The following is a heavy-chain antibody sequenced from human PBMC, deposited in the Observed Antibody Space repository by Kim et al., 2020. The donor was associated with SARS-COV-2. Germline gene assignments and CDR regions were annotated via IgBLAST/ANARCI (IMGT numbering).Heavy chain of an antibody. D-gene: IGHD3-10*01. J-gene: IGHJ4*02. Sequence: ASVKVSCKASGYTFTSYGISWVRQAPGQGLEWMGWISAYNGNTNYAQKLQGRVTMTTDTSTSTAYMELRSLRSDDTAVYYCARDRRRITMVRGPFDYWGQGTLVTVSS. CDR1: GYTFTSYG. CDR2: ISAYNGNT. CDR3: ARDRRRITMVRGPFDY. V-gene: IGHV1-18*01.